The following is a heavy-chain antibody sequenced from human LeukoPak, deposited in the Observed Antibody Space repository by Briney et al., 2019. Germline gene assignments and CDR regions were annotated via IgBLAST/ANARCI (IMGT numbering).Heavy chain of an antibody. Sequence: ASVKVSCKASGYTFTIYYIHWVRQAPGQGLEWMGLINPSGGSTNYAQKFQGRVTMTRDTSTSTAYMELSSLRSEDTAVYYCAREDDTNWFDPWGQGTLVTVSS. CDR2: INPSGGST. V-gene: IGHV1-46*01. D-gene: IGHD3-22*01. J-gene: IGHJ5*02. CDR1: GYTFTIYY. CDR3: AREDDTNWFDP.